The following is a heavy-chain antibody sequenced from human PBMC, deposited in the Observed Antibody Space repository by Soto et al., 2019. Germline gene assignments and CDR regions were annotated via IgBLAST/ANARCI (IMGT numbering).Heavy chain of an antibody. V-gene: IGHV3-23*01. CDR3: AKDHHYRPGPPPPEKGY. CDR2: ISVSGGSK. J-gene: IGHJ4*01. Sequence: SLRLSCAASGFTFSSYAMSWVRHAPGKGLEWVSAISVSGGSKYYADSVNGRFTISRATSKNTLYLQMNSVRAEDTDVYYCAKDHHYRPGPPPPEKGYSGHGPRVTVSP. D-gene: IGHD3-10*01. CDR1: GFTFSSYA.